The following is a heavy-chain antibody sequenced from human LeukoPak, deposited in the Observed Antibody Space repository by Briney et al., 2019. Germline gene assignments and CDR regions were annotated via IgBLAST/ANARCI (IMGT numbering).Heavy chain of an antibody. D-gene: IGHD3-10*01. Sequence: GGSLRLSCVASGFNLSIYSMNWVRQAPGKGLEWVSSISSTGSFIYYRDSVKGRFTISRDNAKNSLYLQMNSLRAEDTAVYYCARDLGGYYFDYWGQGTLVTVSS. CDR1: GFNLSIYS. V-gene: IGHV3-21*01. CDR3: ARDLGGYYFDY. CDR2: ISSTGSFI. J-gene: IGHJ4*02.